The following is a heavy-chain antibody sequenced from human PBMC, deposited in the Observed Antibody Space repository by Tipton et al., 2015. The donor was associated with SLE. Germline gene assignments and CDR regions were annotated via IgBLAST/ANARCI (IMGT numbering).Heavy chain of an antibody. CDR1: GGSISSSSYY. D-gene: IGHD2-15*01. J-gene: IGHJ5*02. CDR3: ARQVTNRWHVVWFDP. V-gene: IGHV4-39*01. CDR2: IYYSGSS. Sequence: TLSLTYTVSGGSISSSSYYWGWIRQPPGKGLEWIGSIYYSGSSYYNPSLTSRVTISVDTSNNQFSLRLSSVTAADTAVYYCARQVTNRWHVVWFDPWGQGTLVTVSS.